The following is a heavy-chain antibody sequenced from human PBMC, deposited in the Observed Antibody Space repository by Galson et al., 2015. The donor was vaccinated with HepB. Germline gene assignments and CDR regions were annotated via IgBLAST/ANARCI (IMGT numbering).Heavy chain of an antibody. Sequence: SVKVSCKASGYTFTSYGISWVRQAPGQGLEWMGWISAYNGNTNYAQKLQGRVTMTTDTSTSTAYMELRSLRSDDTAVYYCAREEFSWGGNSGKGDYWGQGTLVTVSS. V-gene: IGHV1-18*01. CDR1: GYTFTSYG. D-gene: IGHD4-23*01. CDR2: ISAYNGNT. CDR3: AREEFSWGGNSGKGDY. J-gene: IGHJ4*02.